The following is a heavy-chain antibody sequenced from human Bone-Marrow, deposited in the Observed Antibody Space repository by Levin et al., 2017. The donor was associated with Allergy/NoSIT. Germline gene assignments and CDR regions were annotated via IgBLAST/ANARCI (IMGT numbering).Heavy chain of an antibody. CDR1: GFTFSSYS. Sequence: GGSLRLSCVASGFTFSSYSMNWVRQAPGKGLEWVSSISSSSSYIYYADSVKGRFTISRDNAKNSLYLQMNSLRAEDTAVYYCARGEVSSSSEYYYYGMDVWGQGTTVTVSS. CDR2: ISSSSSYI. V-gene: IGHV3-21*01. D-gene: IGHD6-6*01. CDR3: ARGEVSSSSEYYYYGMDV. J-gene: IGHJ6*02.